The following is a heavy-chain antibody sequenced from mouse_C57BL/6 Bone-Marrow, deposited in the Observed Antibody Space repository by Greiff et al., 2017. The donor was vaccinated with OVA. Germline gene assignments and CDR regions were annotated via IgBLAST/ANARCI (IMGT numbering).Heavy chain of an antibody. CDR3: AKGSYYSNYRYFDV. CDR1: GFSLTSYG. V-gene: IGHV2-5*01. Sequence: QVQLQQSGPGLVQPSQCLSITCTVSGFSLTSYGVHWVRQSPGKGLEWLGVMWRGGSTNYNAAFMFRLSITKDNSKSQVYFKMNSLQADDTAIYYCAKGSYYSNYRYFDVWGTGTTVTVSS. CDR2: MWRGGST. J-gene: IGHJ1*03. D-gene: IGHD2-5*01.